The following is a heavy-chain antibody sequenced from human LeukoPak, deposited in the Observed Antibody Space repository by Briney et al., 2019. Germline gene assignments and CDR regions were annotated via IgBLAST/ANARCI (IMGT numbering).Heavy chain of an antibody. D-gene: IGHD4-17*01. V-gene: IGHV1-69*01. Sequence: SVKVSCKASGGTFSSYAISWVRQAPGQGLEWMGGIIPIFGTANYAQKFQGRVTITADESTSTAYMELSSLRSEDTAVYYCARDLPPFEHEYGRFDPWGQGTLVTVSS. J-gene: IGHJ5*02. CDR2: IIPIFGTA. CDR3: ARDLPPFEHEYGRFDP. CDR1: GGTFSSYA.